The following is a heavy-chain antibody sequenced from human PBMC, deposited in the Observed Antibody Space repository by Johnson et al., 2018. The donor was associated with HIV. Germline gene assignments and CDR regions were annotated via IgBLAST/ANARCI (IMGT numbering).Heavy chain of an antibody. D-gene: IGHD6-13*01. CDR1: GFTFSSYA. CDR2: IYNDGSP. J-gene: IGHJ3*02. V-gene: IGHV3-66*01. Sequence: VQLVESGGGLVKPGGSLRLSCAASGFTFSSYAMSWVRQAPGKGLEWVSLIYNDGSPYYADSVKGRFTISRDNSKNTLYLQMNSLRAEDTAVYYCARDPGYSSFDIWGQGTMVTVSS. CDR3: ARDPGYSSFDI.